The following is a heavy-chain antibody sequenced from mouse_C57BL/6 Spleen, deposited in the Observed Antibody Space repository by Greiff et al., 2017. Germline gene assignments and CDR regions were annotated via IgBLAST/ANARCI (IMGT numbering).Heavy chain of an antibody. CDR1: GYTFTSYW. Sequence: QVQLQQPGAELVKPGASVKMSCKASGYTFTSYWITWVKQRPGQGLEWIGDIYPGSGSTNYNEKFKSKATLTVDTSSSTAYMQLSSLTSEDSAVYYCARSSPDGFYAMDYWGQGTSVTVSS. D-gene: IGHD2-3*01. CDR3: ARSSPDGFYAMDY. CDR2: IYPGSGST. J-gene: IGHJ4*01. V-gene: IGHV1-55*01.